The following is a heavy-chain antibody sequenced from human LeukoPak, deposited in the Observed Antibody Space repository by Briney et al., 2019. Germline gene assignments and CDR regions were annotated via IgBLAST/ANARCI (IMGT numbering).Heavy chain of an antibody. J-gene: IGHJ5*02. D-gene: IGHD3-9*01. CDR3: ARGLRYFPWLQNWFDP. CDR1: GYTFTGYY. Sequence: GASVKVPCKASGYTFTGYYMHWVRQAPGQGLEWMGWINPNSGGTNYAQKFQGRVTMTRDTSISTAYMELSRLRSDDTAVYYCARGLRYFPWLQNWFDPWGQGTLVTVSS. CDR2: INPNSGGT. V-gene: IGHV1-2*02.